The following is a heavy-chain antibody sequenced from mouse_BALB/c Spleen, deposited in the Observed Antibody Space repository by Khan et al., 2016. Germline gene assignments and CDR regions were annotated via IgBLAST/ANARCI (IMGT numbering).Heavy chain of an antibody. CDR2: IWSGGST. D-gene: IGHD2-14*01. CDR3: ARKDRYGYVDY. J-gene: IGHJ2*01. CDR1: GFSFTSYG. Sequence: QVRLQQSGPGLVQPSQSLSITCTVSGFSFTSYGVHWVRQPPGKGLEWLGVIWSGGSTDYNAAFISRLSISKYNSKSQVFFKMNRRQADDTAIYYCARKDRYGYVDYWGQGTTLTVSS. V-gene: IGHV2-4*02.